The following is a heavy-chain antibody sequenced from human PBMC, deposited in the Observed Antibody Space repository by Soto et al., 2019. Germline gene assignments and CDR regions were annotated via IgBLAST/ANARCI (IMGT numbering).Heavy chain of an antibody. CDR1: GGSISSYY. CDR3: TRVWGHCSGGSCYVNAFDI. V-gene: IGHV4-59*01. Sequence: SETLSLTCTVSGGSISSYYWSWIRQPPGKGLEWIGYIYYSGSTNYNPSLKSRVTISVDTSKNQFSLKPSSVTAADTAVYYCTRVWGHCSGGSCYVNAFDIWGQGTMVTVSS. J-gene: IGHJ3*02. D-gene: IGHD2-15*01. CDR2: IYYSGST.